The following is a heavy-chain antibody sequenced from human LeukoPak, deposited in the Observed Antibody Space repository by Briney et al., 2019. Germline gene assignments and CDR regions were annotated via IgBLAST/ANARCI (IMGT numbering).Heavy chain of an antibody. CDR1: GGSISPYY. J-gene: IGHJ4*02. D-gene: IGHD1-26*01. CDR3: ARHGGGGESYPRVFDY. V-gene: IGHV4-59*08. CDR2: IYYSGST. Sequence: SETLSLTCTASGGSISPYYWSWIRQPPGKGLEWIGYIYYSGSTNYNPSLESRVTISVDTSKNQFSLKLSSVTAADTAMYYCARHGGGGESYPRVFDYWGRGNLVTVSS.